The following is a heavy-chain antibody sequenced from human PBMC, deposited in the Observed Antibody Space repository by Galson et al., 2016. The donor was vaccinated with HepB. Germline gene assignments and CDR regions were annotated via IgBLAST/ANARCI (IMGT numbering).Heavy chain of an antibody. D-gene: IGHD6-19*01. Sequence: SETLSLTCIVSGGSISSSNYYWGWIRQPPGRGLEWIGSIYYNGDTYYNPSLESRVTISVDTSKNQFSLRLSSVTAADTAVYYCATGISVAGKYYYYYMDVWGNGTPVTVSS. CDR2: IYYNGDT. CDR3: ATGISVAGKYYYYYMDV. J-gene: IGHJ6*03. V-gene: IGHV4-39*01. CDR1: GGSISSSNYY.